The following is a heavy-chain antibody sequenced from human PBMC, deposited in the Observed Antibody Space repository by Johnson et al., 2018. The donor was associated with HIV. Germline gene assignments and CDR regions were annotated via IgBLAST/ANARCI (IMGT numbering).Heavy chain of an antibody. V-gene: IGHV3-30*04. J-gene: IGHJ3*02. Sequence: QEKLVESGGGVVQPGRSLRLSCAASGFTFSSYAMNWVRQAPGKGLEWVAVISYDGSNKYYADSVEGRFTISRDNSKNTLYLQMNSLRVEDTAVYYCARDDRPDGFDIWGQGTMVTVSS. CDR1: GFTFSSYA. CDR2: ISYDGSNK. CDR3: ARDDRPDGFDI. D-gene: IGHD1-14*01.